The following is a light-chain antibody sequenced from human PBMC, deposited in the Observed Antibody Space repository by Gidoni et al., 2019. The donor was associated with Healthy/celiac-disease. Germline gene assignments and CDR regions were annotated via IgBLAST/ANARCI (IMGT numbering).Light chain of an antibody. CDR1: QSLLHSNGYNY. J-gene: IGKJ3*01. CDR2: LGS. Sequence: DIVMTQFPLSLPVTPGKPASISCRSSQSLLHSNGYNYLDWYLQKPGQSPQLLIYLGSNRASGVPDRFSGSGSGTDFTLKISKVEAEEVGVYYCMQALQTPRTFGPGTKVVIK. V-gene: IGKV2-28*01. CDR3: MQALQTPRT.